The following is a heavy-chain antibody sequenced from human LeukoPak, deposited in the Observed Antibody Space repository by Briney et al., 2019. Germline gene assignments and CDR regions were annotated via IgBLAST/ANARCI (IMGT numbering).Heavy chain of an antibody. D-gene: IGHD5-18*01. Sequence: PQVKVSCKASGGTFSSYAISWVRQAPGQGLEWMGRIIPILGIANYAQKFQGRVTITADKSTSTAYMELSSLRSEDTAVYYCARARTAMVKGSYGMDVWGQGTTATVSS. J-gene: IGHJ6*02. CDR2: IIPILGIA. CDR1: GGTFSSYA. CDR3: ARARTAMVKGSYGMDV. V-gene: IGHV1-69*04.